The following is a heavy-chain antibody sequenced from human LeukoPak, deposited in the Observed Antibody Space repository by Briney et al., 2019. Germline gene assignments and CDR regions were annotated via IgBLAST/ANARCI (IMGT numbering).Heavy chain of an antibody. D-gene: IGHD1-7*01. J-gene: IGHJ4*02. CDR2: LYSGADT. Sequence: SGGSLRLSCTASGFTVATNYMNWVRQPPGKGLEWVSILYSGADTYYADSVKGRFVVSRDSSKNMLFLHMNALRPEDTAVYYCARPLTGTTLIFDYWGQGTLVTVSS. CDR3: ARPLTGTTLIFDY. CDR1: GFTVATNY. V-gene: IGHV3-53*01.